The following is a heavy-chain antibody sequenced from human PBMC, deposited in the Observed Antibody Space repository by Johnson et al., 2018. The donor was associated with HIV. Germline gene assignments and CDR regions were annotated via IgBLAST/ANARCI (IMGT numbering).Heavy chain of an antibody. CDR3: ARESRIWA. D-gene: IGHD3-16*01. CDR2: ISGSGDNT. V-gene: IGHV3-23*04. J-gene: IGHJ3*01. Sequence: VQLVESGGGLVQAGESLGLSCAASGFTFSSYAMNWVRQAPGKGLEWVSLISGSGDNTHYADSVKGRFTISRDNAKSSLSLQMNSLRAEDTAVYYCARESRIWAWGQGTMVTVSS. CDR1: GFTFSSYA.